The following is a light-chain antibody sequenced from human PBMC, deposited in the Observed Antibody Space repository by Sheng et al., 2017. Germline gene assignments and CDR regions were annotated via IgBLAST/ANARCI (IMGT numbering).Light chain of an antibody. J-gene: IGKJ2*01. CDR2: EAS. V-gene: IGKV3-15*01. Sequence: ETVMTQSPVTLSVSPGESATLSCRTSQSVSSSLAWYQQKSGQAPRLLIYEASTRATGISLRFSGSGSGTDFTLTISSLQPEDFAVYYCHQYETTPPTFGQGTKLEVK. CDR3: HQYETTPPT. CDR1: QSVSSS.